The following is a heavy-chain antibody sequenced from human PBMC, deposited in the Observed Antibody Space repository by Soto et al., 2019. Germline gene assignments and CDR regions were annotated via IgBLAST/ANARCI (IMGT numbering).Heavy chain of an antibody. Sequence: QKQLAQSGPEVKKPGTSVTVSCKASGFIFTSSAVQWVRQARGQGREWIGWIVVGSGNTKYAQKFQERVAIASDMSTRAAYMELSSLRSEDTAVEYCAAGHLITGPLSSYYNMDVWGQGTTVTVSS. V-gene: IGHV1-58*01. CDR2: IVVGSGNT. CDR3: AAGHLITGPLSSYYNMDV. CDR1: GFIFTSSA. D-gene: IGHD1-20*01. J-gene: IGHJ6*02.